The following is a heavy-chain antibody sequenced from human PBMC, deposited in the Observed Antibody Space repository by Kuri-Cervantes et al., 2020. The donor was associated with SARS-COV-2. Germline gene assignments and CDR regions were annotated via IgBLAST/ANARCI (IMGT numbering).Heavy chain of an antibody. V-gene: IGHV3-7*01. CDR3: ARDGAARRLYVDV. J-gene: IGHJ6*03. D-gene: IGHD6-6*01. CDR2: IKQDGSEK. CDR1: GSTFNAYW. Sequence: GGSLRLSCETSGSTFNAYWMTWVRQAPGRGLEGVANIKQDGSEKWYVDSVKGRFTISRDNAKNSLYLQMNSLRAEDTAVYYCARDGAARRLYVDVWGKGTTVTVSS.